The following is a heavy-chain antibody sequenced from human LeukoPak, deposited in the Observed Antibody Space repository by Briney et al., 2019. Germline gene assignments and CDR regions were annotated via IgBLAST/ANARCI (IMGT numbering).Heavy chain of an antibody. CDR3: ARSDRDLWYFDL. J-gene: IGHJ2*01. Sequence: PSETLSLTCTVSGGSISTYHWSWIRQPPGKGLEWIGYVYYSGTTNYKYKSSLKSRVTISVDTSKNQFSLRLSSVTAADTAVYYCARSDRDLWYFDLWGRGTLVTVSS. CDR2: VYYSGTT. V-gene: IGHV4-59*01. CDR1: GGSISTYH.